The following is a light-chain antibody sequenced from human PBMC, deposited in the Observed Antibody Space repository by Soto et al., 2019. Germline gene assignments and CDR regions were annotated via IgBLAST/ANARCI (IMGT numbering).Light chain of an antibody. CDR1: SSNIGGNS. J-gene: IGLJ1*01. V-gene: IGLV1-51*01. CDR2: DDD. Sequence: QSVLTQPPSVSAAPGQRVTISCSGSSSNIGGNSVSWYQQLPGTAPKLLIYDDDKRPSGIPDRFSGSKSGTSATLGITGFQTGDEADYYCGSWDSRLSAYVFGTGTKLTVL. CDR3: GSWDSRLSAYV.